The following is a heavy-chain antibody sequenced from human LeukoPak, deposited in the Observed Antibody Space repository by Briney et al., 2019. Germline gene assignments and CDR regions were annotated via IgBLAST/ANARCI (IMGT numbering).Heavy chain of an antibody. D-gene: IGHD6-13*01. V-gene: IGHV3-66*01. Sequence: GGSLRLSCAASEFSVGSNYMTWVRQAPGKGLEWVSLIYSGGSTYYADSVKGRVTISRDNSKNTLYLQMNSLRAEDTAVYYCARDRKGSSSWTDYWGQGTLVTVSS. CDR1: EFSVGSNY. CDR2: IYSGGST. CDR3: ARDRKGSSSWTDY. J-gene: IGHJ4*02.